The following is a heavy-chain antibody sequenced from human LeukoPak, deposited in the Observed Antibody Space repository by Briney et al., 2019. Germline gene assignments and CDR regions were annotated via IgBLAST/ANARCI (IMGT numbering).Heavy chain of an antibody. Sequence: GSSLRLSCAASGFTFSSYGMHWVRQAPGKGLEWVAGIWYDGSNKYYADSVKGRFTISRDNSKNTLYLQMNSLRAEDTAVYYCAKDLPGSSGSPEYWGQGTLVTVSS. J-gene: IGHJ4*02. CDR2: IWYDGSNK. CDR3: AKDLPGSSGSPEY. CDR1: GFTFSSYG. D-gene: IGHD3-22*01. V-gene: IGHV3-33*06.